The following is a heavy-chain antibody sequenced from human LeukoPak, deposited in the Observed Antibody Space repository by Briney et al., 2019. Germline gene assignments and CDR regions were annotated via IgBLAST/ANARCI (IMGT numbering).Heavy chain of an antibody. D-gene: IGHD2-2*03. CDR2: IKSKSDGGTT. J-gene: IGHJ4*02. V-gene: IGHV3-15*01. Sequence: GGSLRLSCAASGFSFSNVWMSWVRQAPGKGLEWVGRIKSKSDGGTTDYAAPVKGRFTISRDDSKTTLYLQMNSLKTEDTAVYYCTSGGDCRTTSCYSDWGQGTLVTVSS. CDR3: TSGGDCRTTSCYSD. CDR1: GFSFSNVW.